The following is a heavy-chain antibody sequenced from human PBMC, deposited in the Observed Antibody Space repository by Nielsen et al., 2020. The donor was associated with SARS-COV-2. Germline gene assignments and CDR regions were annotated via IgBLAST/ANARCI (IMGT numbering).Heavy chain of an antibody. CDR2: INHSGST. Sequence: SETLSLTCAVYGGSFSGYYWSWIRQPPGKGLEWIGEINHSGSTNYNPSLKSRVTISVDTSKNQFSLKLSSVTAADTAVYYCAREEDYEGPSNAFDIWGQGTMVTVSS. CDR3: AREEDYEGPSNAFDI. J-gene: IGHJ3*02. CDR1: GGSFSGYY. D-gene: IGHD3-16*01. V-gene: IGHV4-34*01.